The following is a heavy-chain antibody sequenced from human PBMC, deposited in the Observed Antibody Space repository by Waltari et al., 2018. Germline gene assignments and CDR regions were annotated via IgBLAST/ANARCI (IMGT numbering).Heavy chain of an antibody. CDR1: GGTFSSYA. J-gene: IGHJ4*02. CDR3: ARDQAVAGTSYFDY. Sequence: QVQLVQSGAEVKKPGSSVKVSCKASGGTFSSYAISWVRQAPGQGLEWMGGIIPIFGTGNSAQKVQCRVTITAYEPTSTAYMELSSMRSWDTAVYYCARDQAVAGTSYFDYWGQGTLVTVSS. D-gene: IGHD6-19*01. V-gene: IGHV1-69*13. CDR2: IIPIFGTG.